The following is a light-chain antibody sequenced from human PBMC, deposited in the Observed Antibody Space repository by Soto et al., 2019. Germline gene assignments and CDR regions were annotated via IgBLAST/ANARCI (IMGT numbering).Light chain of an antibody. J-gene: IGKJ4*01. V-gene: IGKV1-33*01. CDR2: DAS. CDR3: QQSEALVLS. CDR1: QDITDY. Sequence: DIQMTQSPSSLSASVGDRVTITCQASQDITDYLHWYQQKPGKAPRLLIYDASNLETGVPSRFSGRGFGKDFSFTISRLQPEDIATYYCQQSEALVLSFGGGTKVEIK.